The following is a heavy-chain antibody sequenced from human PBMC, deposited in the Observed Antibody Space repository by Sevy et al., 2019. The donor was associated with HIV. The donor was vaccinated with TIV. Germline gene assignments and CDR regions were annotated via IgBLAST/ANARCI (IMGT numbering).Heavy chain of an antibody. J-gene: IGHJ3*02. CDR3: AGGGGGGSGRYAFDI. V-gene: IGHV3-30-3*01. CDR2: ISYDGTNK. Sequence: GGSLRLSCAASGFTFSSYAMHWVRQAPGKGLEWVALISYDGTNKYYADSVKGRFTISRDNSKNTLYLQMNSLRAEDTVVYYWAGGGGGGSGRYAFDIWGQGTMVTVSS. CDR1: GFTFSSYA. D-gene: IGHD3-10*01.